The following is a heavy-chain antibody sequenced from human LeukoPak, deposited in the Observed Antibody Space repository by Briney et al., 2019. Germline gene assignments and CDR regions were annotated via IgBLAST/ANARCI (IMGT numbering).Heavy chain of an antibody. Sequence: GGSLRLSCAASGFTFSSHGMHWVRQAPGKGLEWVAFIRYDGSNKYYADSVKGRFTISRDNSKNTLYLQMNSLRAEDTAVYYCAKSRRRNYDYVWGSYRPSPLFDYWGQGTLVTVSS. CDR2: IRYDGSNK. CDR3: AKSRRRNYDYVWGSYRPSPLFDY. CDR1: GFTFSSHG. D-gene: IGHD3-16*02. V-gene: IGHV3-30*02. J-gene: IGHJ4*02.